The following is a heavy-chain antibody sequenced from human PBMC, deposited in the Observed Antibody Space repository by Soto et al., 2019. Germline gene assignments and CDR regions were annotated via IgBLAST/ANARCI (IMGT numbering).Heavy chain of an antibody. CDR2: IIPIFGTA. J-gene: IGHJ4*02. D-gene: IGHD1-26*01. CDR3: ARVAAGRDTEWELPNDY. V-gene: IGHV1-69*01. Sequence: QVELVQSGAEVKKPGSSVKVSCKASGGTFSSYAISWVRQAPGQGLEWMGGIIPIFGTANYAQKFQGRVTITADESTSTAYMELSSLRSEDTAVYYCARVAAGRDTEWELPNDYWGQGTLVTVSS. CDR1: GGTFSSYA.